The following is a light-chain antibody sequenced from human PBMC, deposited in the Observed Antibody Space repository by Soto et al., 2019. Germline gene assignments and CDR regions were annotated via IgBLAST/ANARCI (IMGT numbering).Light chain of an antibody. CDR3: QQYNNWPPTWT. CDR2: GAS. CDR1: QYINTR. Sequence: IVLTQSPGTLSLSPGERATLSCRASQYINTRLAWYQHRPGQAPRLLIYGASTRATGIPARFSGSGSGTEFTLTISSLQSEDFAVYYCQQYNNWPPTWTFGQGTKVDIK. J-gene: IGKJ1*01. V-gene: IGKV3-15*01.